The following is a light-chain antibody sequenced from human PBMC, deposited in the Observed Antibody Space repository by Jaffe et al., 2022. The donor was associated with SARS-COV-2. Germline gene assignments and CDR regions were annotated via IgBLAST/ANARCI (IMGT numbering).Light chain of an antibody. J-gene: IGKJ1*01. V-gene: IGKV3-20*01. CDR1: QSVSSSY. Sequence: EIVLTQSPGTLSLSPGERATLSCRASQSVSSSYLAWYQQKPGQAPSLLIYGASSRATGIPDRFSGSGSGTDFTLTISRLEPEDFAVYYCQQYGISSTFGQGTKVEIK. CDR3: QQYGISST. CDR2: GAS.